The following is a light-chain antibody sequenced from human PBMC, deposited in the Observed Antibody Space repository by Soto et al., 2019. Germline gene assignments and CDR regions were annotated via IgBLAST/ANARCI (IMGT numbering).Light chain of an antibody. Sequence: DIVMIQSPLALPVTPGEPASISCRSSQSLLHSNGYNYLDWYLQQPGQSPQLLIFLGSNRASGVPDRFSGSGSGTDFTLKISGVEAGDVGIYYCMQSLQAPQLTFGGGTRVEIK. CDR3: MQSLQAPQLT. CDR1: QSLLHSNGYNY. J-gene: IGKJ4*01. V-gene: IGKV2-28*01. CDR2: LGS.